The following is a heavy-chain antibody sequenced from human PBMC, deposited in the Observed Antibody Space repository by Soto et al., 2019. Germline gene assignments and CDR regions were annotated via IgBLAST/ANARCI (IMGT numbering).Heavy chain of an antibody. CDR3: ARGGDIVVVGRSRAEHYYGMDV. Sequence: GGSLRLSCAASGFSFTNHAMNWVRLAPGKGLEWVSAVSGSGRSTYYADSVKGRFTISRDNSKNTVFLQMNSLRAEDTAVYYCARGGDIVVVGRSRAEHYYGMDVWGQGTTVTVSS. CDR2: VSGSGRST. D-gene: IGHD2-2*01. J-gene: IGHJ6*02. V-gene: IGHV3-23*01. CDR1: GFSFTNHA.